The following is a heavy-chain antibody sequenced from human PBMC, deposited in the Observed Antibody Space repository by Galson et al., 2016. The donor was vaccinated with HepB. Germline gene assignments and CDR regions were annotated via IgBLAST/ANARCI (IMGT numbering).Heavy chain of an antibody. J-gene: IGHJ4*02. V-gene: IGHV3-30*18. CDR2: ISYDGSNK. CDR3: AKVSVWYGISHGSFDY. Sequence: SLRLSCAVSGFTFSSYGMHWVRQAPGKGLEWVAVISYDGSNKYYADSVKGRFTISRDNSKNTLYLQMNSLRAEDTAVYYCAKVSVWYGISHGSFDYWGQGTLVTVSS. D-gene: IGHD3-16*01. CDR1: GFTFSSYG.